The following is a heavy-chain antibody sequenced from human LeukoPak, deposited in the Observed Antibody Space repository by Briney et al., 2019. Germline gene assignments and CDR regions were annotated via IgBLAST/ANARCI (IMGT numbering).Heavy chain of an antibody. Sequence: GASVKVPCKASGYTFTSYAMNWVRQAPGQGLEWMGWINTNTGNPTYAQGFTGRFVFSLDTSVSTAYLQISSLKAEDTAVYYCARDPKATGGYSYGYPCSYYYYYMDVWGKGTTVTVSS. CDR1: GYTFTSYA. CDR3: ARDPKATGGYSYGYPCSYYYYYMDV. CDR2: INTNTGNP. J-gene: IGHJ6*03. V-gene: IGHV7-4-1*02. D-gene: IGHD5-18*01.